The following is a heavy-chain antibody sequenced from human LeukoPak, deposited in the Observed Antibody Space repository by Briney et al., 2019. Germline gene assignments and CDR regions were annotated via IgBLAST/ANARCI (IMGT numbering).Heavy chain of an antibody. D-gene: IGHD2-2*02. Sequence: SETLSLTCTVSGGSISSYYWSWIRQPPGKGLEWIGYIYTSGSTNYNPSLKSRDTISVDTSKNQFSLKLSSVTAADTAVYYCARQRCSSTSCYIRQYNWFDPWGQGTLVTVSS. V-gene: IGHV4-4*09. J-gene: IGHJ5*02. CDR3: ARQRCSSTSCYIRQYNWFDP. CDR2: IYTSGST. CDR1: GGSISSYY.